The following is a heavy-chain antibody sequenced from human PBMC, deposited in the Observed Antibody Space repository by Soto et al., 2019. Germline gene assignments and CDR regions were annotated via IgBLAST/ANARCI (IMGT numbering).Heavy chain of an antibody. J-gene: IGHJ3*02. CDR2: ISGSGGST. V-gene: IGHV3-23*01. D-gene: IGHD5-18*01. CDR1: GFTFSGYA. Sequence: GGSLRLSCAASGFTFSGYAMSWVRQAPGKGLEWVSAISGSGGSTYYADSVKGRFTISRDNSKNTLYLQMNSLRAEDMAVYYCAKGADVDTAMVDAFDIWGQGTMVTVSS. CDR3: AKGADVDTAMVDAFDI.